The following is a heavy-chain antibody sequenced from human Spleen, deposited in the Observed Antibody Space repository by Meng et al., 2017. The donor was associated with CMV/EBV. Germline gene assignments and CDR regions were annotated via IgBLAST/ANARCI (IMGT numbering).Heavy chain of an antibody. J-gene: IGHJ4*02. V-gene: IGHV3-73*01. CDR3: TRRGENDYSDFDY. D-gene: IGHD4-11*01. CDR1: GFTFSSYS. CDR2: IRSKTNNYAT. Sequence: GESLKISCAASGFTFSSYSMNWVRQASGKGLEWVGRIRSKTNNYATAYAASVKGRFTISRDDSKNTAYLQMNSLKTEDTAVYYCTRRGENDYSDFDYWGQGTLVTVSS.